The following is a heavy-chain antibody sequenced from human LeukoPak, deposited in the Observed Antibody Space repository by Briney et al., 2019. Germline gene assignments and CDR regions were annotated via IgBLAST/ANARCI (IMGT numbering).Heavy chain of an antibody. CDR3: AKADDSSGGNDAFDI. CDR2: ISYDGSNK. CDR1: GFTFSSYG. Sequence: GRSLRLSCAASGFTFSSYGMHWVRQAPGKGLEWVAVISYDGSNKYYADSVKGRFTISRDNYKNTLYLQMNSLRAEDTAVYYCAKADDSSGGNDAFDIWGQGTMVTVSS. V-gene: IGHV3-30*18. D-gene: IGHD3-22*01. J-gene: IGHJ3*02.